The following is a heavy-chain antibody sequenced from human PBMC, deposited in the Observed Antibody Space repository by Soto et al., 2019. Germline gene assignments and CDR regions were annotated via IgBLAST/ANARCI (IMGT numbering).Heavy chain of an antibody. Sequence: SVKVSCKASGGTFSSYAISWVRQAPGQGLEWMGGIIPIFGTANYAQKFQGRVTITADKSTSTAYMELSSLRSEDTAVYYCARYCSSVTCHGFDHWGQGTLVTVSS. V-gene: IGHV1-69*06. CDR2: IIPIFGTA. CDR3: ARYCSSVTCHGFDH. D-gene: IGHD2-2*01. CDR1: GGTFSSYA. J-gene: IGHJ5*02.